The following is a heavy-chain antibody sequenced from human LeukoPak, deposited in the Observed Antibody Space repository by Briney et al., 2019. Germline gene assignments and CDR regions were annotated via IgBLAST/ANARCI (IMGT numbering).Heavy chain of an antibody. CDR3: ARHPFSTPFDY. CDR2: VYYSGDS. D-gene: IGHD2/OR15-2a*01. CDR1: GGSTSGFY. V-gene: IGHV4-59*08. Sequence: PSETLSLTCSASGGSTSGFYWSWIRQPPGKGLEWIGYVYYSGDSNYNPSLKSRVSMSLDTSKNQVSLRLSSVTAADTAVYYCARHPFSTPFDYWGRGTLVTVSS. J-gene: IGHJ4*02.